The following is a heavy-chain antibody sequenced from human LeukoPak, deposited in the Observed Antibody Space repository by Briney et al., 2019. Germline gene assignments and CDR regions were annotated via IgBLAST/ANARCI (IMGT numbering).Heavy chain of an antibody. D-gene: IGHD3-22*01. CDR2: INHSGST. CDR3: ARGSGYSSLQH. V-gene: IGHV4-34*01. J-gene: IGHJ1*01. CDR1: GGSSSGYY. Sequence: SETLSLTCAVYGGSSSGYYWSWIRQPPGKGLAWIGEINHSGSTNYNPSLKSRVTISVDTSKNQFSLKLSSVTAADTAVYYCARGSGYSSLQHWGQGTLVTVSS.